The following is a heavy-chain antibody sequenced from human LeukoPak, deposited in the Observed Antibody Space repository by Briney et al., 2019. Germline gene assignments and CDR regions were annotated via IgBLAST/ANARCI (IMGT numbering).Heavy chain of an antibody. V-gene: IGHV4-39*01. J-gene: IGHJ4*02. Sequence: SETLSLTCTVSGGSIGSSSYYWGWIRQPPGKGLEWIGSIYYSGSTYYNPSLKSRVTISVDTSKNQFSLKLSSVTAADTAVYYCARRRVSSGTSSLDYWGQGTLVTVSS. D-gene: IGHD6-13*01. CDR3: ARRRVSSGTSSLDY. CDR1: GGSIGSSSYY. CDR2: IYYSGST.